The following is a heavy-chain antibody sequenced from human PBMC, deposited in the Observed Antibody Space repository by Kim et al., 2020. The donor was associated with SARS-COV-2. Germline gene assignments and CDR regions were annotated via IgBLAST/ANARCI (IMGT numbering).Heavy chain of an antibody. V-gene: IGHV4-34*01. CDR1: GGSFSGYY. Sequence: SETLSLTCAVYGGSFSGYYWSWIRQPPGKGLEWIGEINHSGSTNYNPSLKSRVTISVDTSKNQFSLKLSSVTAADTAVYYCARGGGYSYGAIDYLGQGTL. J-gene: IGHJ4*02. CDR2: INHSGST. D-gene: IGHD5-18*01. CDR3: ARGGGYSYGAIDY.